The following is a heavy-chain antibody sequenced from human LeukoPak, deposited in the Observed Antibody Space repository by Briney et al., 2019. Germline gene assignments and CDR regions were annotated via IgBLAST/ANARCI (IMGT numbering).Heavy chain of an antibody. J-gene: IGHJ4*02. V-gene: IGHV3-23*01. Sequence: GGSLRLSCAASGFTFSSHAMNWVRQAPGKGLEWVSAISGSGGSTYYADSVKGRFTISRDNSKNTLYLQMNSLRAEDTAVYYCAKDLLPGRIAVAGRFDYWGQGTLVTVSS. CDR3: AKDLLPGRIAVAGRFDY. CDR1: GFTFSSHA. D-gene: IGHD6-19*01. CDR2: ISGSGGST.